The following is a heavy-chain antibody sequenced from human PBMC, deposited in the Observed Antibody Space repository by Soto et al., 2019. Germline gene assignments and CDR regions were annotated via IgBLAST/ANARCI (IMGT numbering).Heavy chain of an antibody. J-gene: IGHJ6*02. CDR2: IYSGGST. CDR1: GFTVSSNY. D-gene: IGHD5-12*01. CDR3: ARDSGYDYTIYYGMDV. V-gene: IGHV3-53*01. Sequence: GGSLRLSCAAPGFTVSSNYMSWVRQAPGKGLEWVSVIYSGGSTYYADSVKGRFTISRDNSKNTLYLQMNSLRAEDTAVYYCARDSGYDYTIYYGMDVWGQGTTVTVSS.